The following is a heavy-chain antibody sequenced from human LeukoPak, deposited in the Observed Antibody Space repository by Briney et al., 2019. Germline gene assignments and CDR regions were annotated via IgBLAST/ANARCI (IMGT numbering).Heavy chain of an antibody. J-gene: IGHJ4*02. CDR3: AKYYYDSSGYYYDPIYFDY. V-gene: IGHV3-23*01. D-gene: IGHD3-22*01. CDR2: ISGSGGST. Sequence: SEGSLRLSCAASGFTFSSYAMSWVRRAPGKGLEWVSAISGSGGSTYYADSVKGRFTISRDNSKNTLYLQMNSLRAEDTAVYYCAKYYYDSSGYYYDPIYFDYWGQGTLVTVSS. CDR1: GFTFSSYA.